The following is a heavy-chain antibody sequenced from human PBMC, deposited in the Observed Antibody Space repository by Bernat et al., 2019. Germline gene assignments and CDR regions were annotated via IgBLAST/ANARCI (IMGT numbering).Heavy chain of an antibody. J-gene: IGHJ4*02. CDR1: GYTFTSYA. CDR2: INAGNGNT. CDR3: ARESRWEGYSSGWNDFDY. V-gene: IGHV1-3*01. D-gene: IGHD6-19*01. Sequence: QVQLVQSVAEVKKPGASVKVSCKASGYTFTSYAMHWVRQAPGQRLEWMGWINAGNGNTKYSQKFQGRVTITRDTSASTAYMELSSLRSEDTAVYYCARESRWEGYSSGWNDFDYWGQGTLVTVSS.